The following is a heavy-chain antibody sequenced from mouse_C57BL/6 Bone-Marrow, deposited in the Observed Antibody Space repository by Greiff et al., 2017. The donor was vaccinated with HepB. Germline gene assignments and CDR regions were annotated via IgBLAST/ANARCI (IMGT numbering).Heavy chain of an antibody. J-gene: IGHJ1*03. D-gene: IGHD1-1*01. CDR3: ARRYYGSSWYFDV. V-gene: IGHV1-55*01. CDR2: IYPGSGST. CDR1: GYTFTSYW. Sequence: VQLQQPGAELVKPGASVKMSCKASGYTFTSYWITRVKQRPGQGLEWIGDIYPGSGSTNYNEKFKSKAKLTVDTSSSTAYMQRSSLTSEDSAFYYCARRYYGSSWYFDVWGTGTTVTVSS.